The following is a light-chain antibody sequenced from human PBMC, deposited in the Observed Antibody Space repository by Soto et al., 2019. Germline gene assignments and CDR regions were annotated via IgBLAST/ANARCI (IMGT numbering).Light chain of an antibody. J-gene: IGKJ3*01. CDR3: QQYGNSPRIT. CDR2: GAS. V-gene: IGKV3-20*01. Sequence: EIVLTQSPGTLSLSPGERATLSCRASQSVSNNYLAWYQQKPGQAPTLLIYGASSRAAGIPDRFSGSGSGTDFTLTISRLEPEDFAVYYCQQYGNSPRITFGPGTKVDIK. CDR1: QSVSNNY.